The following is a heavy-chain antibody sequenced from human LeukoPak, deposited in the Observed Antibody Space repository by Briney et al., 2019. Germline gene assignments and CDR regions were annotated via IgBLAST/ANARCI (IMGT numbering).Heavy chain of an antibody. V-gene: IGHV7-4-1*02. J-gene: IGHJ4*02. Sequence: ASVKVSCKASGYTYTRYAVNWVRRAPGQRFEWMGWINTDTGNPTYAQGFTGRFVFSLNTSVNTAYLQINSLKAEDTAVYYCARGFPTATSFPDYWGQGTLVTVSS. CDR2: INTDTGNP. CDR1: GYTYTRYA. CDR3: ARGFPTATSFPDY. D-gene: IGHD4-17*01.